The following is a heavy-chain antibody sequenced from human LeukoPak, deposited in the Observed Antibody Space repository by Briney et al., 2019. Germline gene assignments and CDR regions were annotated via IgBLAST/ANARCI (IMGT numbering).Heavy chain of an antibody. J-gene: IGHJ6*03. CDR3: ARQGSIFHYYYYMDV. V-gene: IGHV4-34*01. D-gene: IGHD3-10*01. Sequence: PSETLSLTCAVYGGSFSGYYWSWIRQPPGKGLEWIGEINHSGSTNYNPSLKSRVTISVDTSKNQFSLKLSSVTAADTAVYYCARQGSIFHYYYYMDVWGKGTTVTVSS. CDR1: GGSFSGYY. CDR2: INHSGST.